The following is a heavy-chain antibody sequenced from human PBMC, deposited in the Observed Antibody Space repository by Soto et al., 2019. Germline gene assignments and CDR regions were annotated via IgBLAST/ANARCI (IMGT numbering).Heavy chain of an antibody. J-gene: IGHJ6*02. CDR3: ARGWIGIAKSAYYGMDV. CDR1: GYTFTSYG. V-gene: IGHV1-18*04. Sequence: GASVKVSCKASGYTFTSYGISWVRQAPGQGLEWMGWISAYNGNTNYAQKLQGRVTMTTDTSTSTAYMELRSLRSDDTAVYYCARGWIGIAKSAYYGMDVWGQGTTVTVSS. D-gene: IGHD3-10*01. CDR2: ISAYNGNT.